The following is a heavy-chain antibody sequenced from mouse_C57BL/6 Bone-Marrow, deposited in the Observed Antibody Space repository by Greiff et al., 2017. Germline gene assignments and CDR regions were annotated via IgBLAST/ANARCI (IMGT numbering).Heavy chain of an antibody. CDR2: IDPENGDT. Sequence: VQLQQSGAELVRPGASVKLSCTASGFNIKDDYMHWVKQRPEQGLEWIGWIDPENGDTEYASKFQGKATITADTSSNTAYLQLSSLTSEDTAVYYCTTRITTVVAPLDYWGQGTTLTVSS. V-gene: IGHV14-4*01. D-gene: IGHD1-1*01. J-gene: IGHJ2*01. CDR3: TTRITTVVAPLDY. CDR1: GFNIKDDY.